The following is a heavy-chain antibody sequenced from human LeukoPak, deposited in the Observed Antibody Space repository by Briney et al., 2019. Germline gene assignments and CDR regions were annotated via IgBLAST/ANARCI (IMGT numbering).Heavy chain of an antibody. CDR2: IHYSGDT. Sequence: PSQTLSLTCTVSGGSISSGGYYWSWIRRHPGKGLEWIGYIHYSGDTYYSPSLKSRLTISVDTSKNQFSLRLRSVTAADTAVYYCARVVAYDSTGYYLYYFDYWGQGTLVTVAA. J-gene: IGHJ4*02. D-gene: IGHD3-22*01. CDR3: ARVVAYDSTGYYLYYFDY. CDR1: GGSISSGGYY. V-gene: IGHV4-31*03.